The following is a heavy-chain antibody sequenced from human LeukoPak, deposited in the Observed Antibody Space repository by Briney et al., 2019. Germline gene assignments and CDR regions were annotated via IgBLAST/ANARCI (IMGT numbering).Heavy chain of an antibody. CDR2: IYPGGTT. CDR3: ARADDFGDYDC. D-gene: IGHD4-17*01. J-gene: IGHJ4*02. CDR1: GFTFSDYA. Sequence: GGSLRLSCAASGFTFSDYAMSWVRQAPGKGLEWVSIIYPGGTTYYADSVKGRFTISRDNSKNTVYLQMNSLKADDAAVYYCARADDFGDYDCWGQGTLVTVSS. V-gene: IGHV3-53*01.